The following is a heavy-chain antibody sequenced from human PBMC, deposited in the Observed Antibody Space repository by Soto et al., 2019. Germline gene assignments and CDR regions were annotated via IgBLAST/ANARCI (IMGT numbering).Heavy chain of an antibody. CDR1: GYTFTSYG. CDR2: ISAYNGNT. D-gene: IGHD1-26*01. Sequence: QVPLVQSGAEVKKPGASVKVSCKASGYTFTSYGISWVRQAPGQGHEWMGWISAYNGNTNYAQKLQGRVTMTTDTCTSTAYMERRSLRSDDTAVYYCARDRMCGSPWGYYYYGMDVWGEGTTVTVS. CDR3: ARDRMCGSPWGYYYYGMDV. V-gene: IGHV1-18*01. J-gene: IGHJ6*02.